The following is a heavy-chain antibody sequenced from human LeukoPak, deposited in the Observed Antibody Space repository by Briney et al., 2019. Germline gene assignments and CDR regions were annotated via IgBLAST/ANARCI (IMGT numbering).Heavy chain of an antibody. CDR2: IKQDGSDK. D-gene: IGHD6-13*01. Sequence: GGSLRLSCAASGFTFSSYWMSWVRQAPGKGLEWVANIKQDGSDKYSVDSVKGRFTISRDNAKNSLYLQMNSLRAEDTAVYYCARVAEAAAFDSWGQGTLVTVSS. CDR1: GFTFSSYW. CDR3: ARVAEAAAFDS. J-gene: IGHJ4*02. V-gene: IGHV3-7*01.